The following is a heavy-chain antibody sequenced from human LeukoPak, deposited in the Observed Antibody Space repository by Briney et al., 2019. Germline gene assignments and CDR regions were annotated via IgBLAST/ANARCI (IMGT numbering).Heavy chain of an antibody. D-gene: IGHD6-6*01. V-gene: IGHV1-18*01. CDR2: ICAFNGNT. Sequence: ASEKVSCKASGYTFTSYGISWVRQAPGQGLEWVGWICAFNGNTNYAQKVQGRVTMTTDTSTSTAYMELRSLRSDDTAVYYCARAIIADRRGSWFDPWGQGTLVTVSS. CDR3: ARAIIADRRGSWFDP. J-gene: IGHJ5*02. CDR1: GYTFTSYG.